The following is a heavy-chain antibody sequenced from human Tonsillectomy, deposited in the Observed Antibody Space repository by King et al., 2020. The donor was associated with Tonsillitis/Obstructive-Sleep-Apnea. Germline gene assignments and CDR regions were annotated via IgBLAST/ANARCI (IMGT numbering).Heavy chain of an antibody. CDR1: GFTFSNYA. J-gene: IGHJ4*02. CDR2: ISGSGGST. D-gene: IGHD3-9*01. Sequence: VQLVESGGGLVQPGGSLRLSCAASGFTFSNYAMSWVRQAPGKGLEWVSAISGSGGSTYYADSVKGRFTISRDNSKNTLCPQMNSLRAEDTAVYYCAKEPRQYDILTGPLDCWGQGNLVTVSS. V-gene: IGHV3-23*04. CDR3: AKEPRQYDILTGPLDC.